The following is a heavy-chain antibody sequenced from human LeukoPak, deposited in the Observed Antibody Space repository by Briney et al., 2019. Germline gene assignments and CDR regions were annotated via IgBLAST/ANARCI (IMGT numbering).Heavy chain of an antibody. V-gene: IGHV3-30-3*01. CDR3: ARGISSSLQSPAEYFQH. D-gene: IGHD6-13*01. CDR1: GFTFSSYA. J-gene: IGHJ1*01. CDR2: ISYDGSNK. Sequence: PGGSLRLSCAASGFTFSSYAMHWVRQAPGKGLEWVAVISYDGSNKYYADSAKGRFTISRDNSKNTLYLQMNSLRAEDTAVYYCARGISSSLQSPAEYFQHWGQGTLVTVSS.